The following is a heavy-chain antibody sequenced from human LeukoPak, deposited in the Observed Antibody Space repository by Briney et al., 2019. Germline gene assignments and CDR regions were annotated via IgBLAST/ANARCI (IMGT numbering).Heavy chain of an antibody. V-gene: IGHV4-59*12. CDR2: IYYSGTT. CDR1: GGPISSYY. J-gene: IGHJ4*02. D-gene: IGHD6-19*01. Sequence: KPSETLSPTCTVSGGPISSYYWSWIRQPPGEGLEWMGYIYYSGTTNYNPSLKSRVTMSIDTSKNQFSLKLSSVTAADTAVYYCARIAVAGSPTIDYWGQGTLVTVSS. CDR3: ARIAVAGSPTIDY.